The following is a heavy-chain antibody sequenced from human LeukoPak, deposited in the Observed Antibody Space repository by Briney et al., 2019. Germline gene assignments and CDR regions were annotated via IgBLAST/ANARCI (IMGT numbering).Heavy chain of an antibody. D-gene: IGHD3-22*01. Sequence: GGSLRLSCEASGFTFSSYAMDWVRQAPDKGLEWVAVIWYDGSGKFYADSVKGRFTISRDNSKNTLYLQMNSLRAEDTAVYYCARVLNTNYYDSSGYPGAFDIWGQGTMVTVSS. CDR1: GFTFSSYA. CDR2: IWYDGSGK. V-gene: IGHV3-33*01. CDR3: ARVLNTNYYDSSGYPGAFDI. J-gene: IGHJ3*02.